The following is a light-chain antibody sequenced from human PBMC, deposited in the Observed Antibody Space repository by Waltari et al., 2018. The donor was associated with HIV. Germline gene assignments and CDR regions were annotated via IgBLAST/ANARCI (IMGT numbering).Light chain of an antibody. CDR2: SNN. Sequence: QSVLTQPPSASGTPGQRVTISCSGSSSNIGRIPLHCYRQLPGTAPKLLIYSNNRWPSGVPDRFSGSKSGTSASLAISGLQSEDEADYYCAAWDDSLHGYVFGTGTKVTVV. J-gene: IGLJ1*01. CDR1: SSNIGRIP. V-gene: IGLV1-44*01. CDR3: AAWDDSLHGYV.